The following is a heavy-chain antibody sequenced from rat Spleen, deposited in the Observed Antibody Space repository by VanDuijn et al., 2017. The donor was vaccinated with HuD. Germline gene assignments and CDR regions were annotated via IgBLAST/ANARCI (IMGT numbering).Heavy chain of an antibody. CDR1: GFSLISYA. Sequence: QVQLKESGPGLVQPSQTLSLTCTVSGFSLISYAVSWVRQPPGKGLEWMGGIWGDGSTNYNSALTSRLDISRDTSTGQVFLKMNGLQTEDIATYYCARQDYYGYYYVMDAWGQGTSVTVSS. V-gene: IGHV2-13*01. CDR2: IWGDGST. D-gene: IGHD1-6*01. J-gene: IGHJ4*01. CDR3: ARQDYYGYYYVMDA.